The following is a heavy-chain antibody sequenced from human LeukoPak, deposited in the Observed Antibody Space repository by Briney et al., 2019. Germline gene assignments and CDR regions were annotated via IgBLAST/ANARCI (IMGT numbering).Heavy chain of an antibody. J-gene: IGHJ5*02. V-gene: IGHV3-11*06. CDR3: ASYGMTTVTTTDNWFDP. Sequence: GGSLRLSCAASGFTFSDYHMSWSRQAPGKGLEWGSYISSSSRYTNYADSVKGRFTISRDNARNSLYLQMNSLRAEDTAVYYCASYGMTTVTTTDNWFDPWGQGTLVTVSS. CDR2: ISSSSRYT. CDR1: GFTFSDYH. D-gene: IGHD4-17*01.